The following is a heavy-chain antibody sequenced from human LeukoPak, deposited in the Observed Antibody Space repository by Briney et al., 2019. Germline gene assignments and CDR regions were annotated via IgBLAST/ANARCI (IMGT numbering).Heavy chain of an antibody. Sequence: SVMVSYKASGGTFSSYAISWVRQAPGQELEGLGGIIPIFGTANYAQKFQGRVTITTDESTSTAYMELSSLRSEDTAVYYCARELAHNWFDPWSQGTLVTVSS. CDR3: ARELAHNWFDP. D-gene: IGHD6-13*01. CDR1: GGTFSSYA. J-gene: IGHJ5*02. CDR2: IIPIFGTA. V-gene: IGHV1-69*05.